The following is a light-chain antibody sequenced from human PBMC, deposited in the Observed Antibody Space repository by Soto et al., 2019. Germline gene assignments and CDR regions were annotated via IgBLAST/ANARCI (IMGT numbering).Light chain of an antibody. CDR1: QSISSW. Sequence: DIQMTQSPSTLSASVGDRVTITCRASQSISSWLAWYQQKPGKAPKLLIYDASSLESGVPSRFSGSGSGTEFTLTINSLQADDFATYYCQQHNNYPHTFGGGTKVDIK. CDR3: QQHNNYPHT. J-gene: IGKJ4*01. CDR2: DAS. V-gene: IGKV1-5*01.